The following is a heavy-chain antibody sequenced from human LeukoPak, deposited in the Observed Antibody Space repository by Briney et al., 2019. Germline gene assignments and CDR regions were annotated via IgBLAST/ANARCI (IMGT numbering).Heavy chain of an antibody. V-gene: IGHV3-48*04. J-gene: IGHJ4*02. CDR1: GFTFSSSS. D-gene: IGHD1-26*01. CDR2: ISRSGNST. Sequence: GGSLRLSCATSGFTFSSSSMNWVRQLPGEGLEWISYISRSGNSTTYADSVKGRFTIARDNAKRAVYLQMNSLSAEDTAVYYCLRQLGNWGQGTRVTVSS. CDR3: LRQLGN.